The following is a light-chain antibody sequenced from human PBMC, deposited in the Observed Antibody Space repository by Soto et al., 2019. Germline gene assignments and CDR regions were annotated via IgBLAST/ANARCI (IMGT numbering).Light chain of an antibody. CDR3: AAWDDSLNGMV. J-gene: IGLJ3*02. CDR2: YDD. Sequence: QSVLTQPPSVSEAPRQRVTISCSGSSSNIGNNAVNWYQQLPGKAPKLLIYYDDLLPSGVSGRFSGSKSGTSASLAISGLQSEDEADYYCAAWDDSLNGMVFGGGTKLTVL. CDR1: SSNIGNNA. V-gene: IGLV1-36*01.